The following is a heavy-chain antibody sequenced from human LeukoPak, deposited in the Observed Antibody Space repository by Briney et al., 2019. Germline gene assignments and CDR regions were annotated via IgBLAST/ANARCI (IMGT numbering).Heavy chain of an antibody. CDR3: ANYNYESSGYSYFGN. D-gene: IGHD3-22*01. CDR1: GGFISSYY. CDR2: IYSSGSA. J-gene: IGHJ4*02. Sequence: PSETLSLTCSVSGGFISSYYWSWIRQSAGKGREWIGRIYSSGSANYNPSLKSRVTMSVDTSKNQFPLRLSSVTAADTAVYYCANYNYESSGYSYFGNWGQGIVVIVSS. V-gene: IGHV4-4*07.